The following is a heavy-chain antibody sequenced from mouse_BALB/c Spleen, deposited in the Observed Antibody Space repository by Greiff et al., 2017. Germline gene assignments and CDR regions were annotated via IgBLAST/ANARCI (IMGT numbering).Heavy chain of an antibody. CDR2: ISYSGST. D-gene: IGHD2-14*01. V-gene: IGHV3-2*02. CDR3: ARGTAMDY. Sequence: EVQLVESGPGLVKPSQSLSLTCTVTGYSITSDYAWNWIRQFPGNKLEWMGYISYSGSTSYNPSLKSRISITRDTSKNQFFLQLNSVTTEDTATYYCARGTAMDYWGQGTSVTVSS. J-gene: IGHJ4*01. CDR1: GYSITSDYA.